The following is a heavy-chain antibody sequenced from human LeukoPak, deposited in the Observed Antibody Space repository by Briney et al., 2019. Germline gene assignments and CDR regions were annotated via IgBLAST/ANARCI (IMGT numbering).Heavy chain of an antibody. CDR3: AREGDSSWLHDVFDI. CDR2: IRANNGNT. Sequence: ASVKVSCKASGYTFTTYAMNWVRQAPGQGLEWMGWIRANNGNTNYAQKLQGRVTMTTDTSTSTAYMELRSLRSDDTAVYYCAREGDSSWLHDVFDIWGQGTMVTVSS. V-gene: IGHV1-18*01. CDR1: GYTFTTYA. D-gene: IGHD6-13*01. J-gene: IGHJ3*02.